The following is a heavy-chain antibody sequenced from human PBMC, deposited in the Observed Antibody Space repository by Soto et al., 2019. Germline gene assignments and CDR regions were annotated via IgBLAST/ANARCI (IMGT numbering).Heavy chain of an antibody. CDR2: ISGSGGST. CDR3: AKEEALYSSSPLDY. CDR1: GFTFSNYA. V-gene: IGHV3-23*01. J-gene: IGHJ4*02. Sequence: WGSLRLSCAASGFTFSNYAMTWVRQGPGKGLEWVSGISGSGGSTYYADSVKGRFTISRDNSKNTQYLQMNSLRAEDTAVYYCAKEEALYSSSPLDYWGQGTLVTVSS. D-gene: IGHD6-6*01.